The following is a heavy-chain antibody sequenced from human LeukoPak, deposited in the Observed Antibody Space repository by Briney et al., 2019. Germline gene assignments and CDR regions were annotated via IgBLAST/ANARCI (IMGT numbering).Heavy chain of an antibody. CDR3: ASYLYGSGSYIQH. V-gene: IGHV4-30-4*01. J-gene: IGHJ1*01. D-gene: IGHD3-10*01. Sequence: PSETLPLTCTVSGGSISSGDYYWSWIRQPPGKGLEWIGYIYYSGSTYYNPSLKSRVTISVDTSKNQFSLKLSSVTAADTAVYYCASYLYGSGSYIQHWGQGTLVTVSS. CDR1: GGSISSGDYY. CDR2: IYYSGST.